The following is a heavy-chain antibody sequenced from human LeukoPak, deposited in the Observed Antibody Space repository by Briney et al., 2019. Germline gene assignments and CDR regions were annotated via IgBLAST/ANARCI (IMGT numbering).Heavy chain of an antibody. J-gene: IGHJ4*02. CDR3: ARGRFVTYYYGSGSYFFDY. V-gene: IGHV4-34*01. CDR1: GFTFSSYG. D-gene: IGHD3-10*01. Sequence: GSLRLSCAASGFTFSSYGMSWIRQPPGKGLEWIGEVNHSGSTNYNPSLKSRVTISVDTSKNQFSLKLSSVTAADTAVYYCARGRFVTYYYGSGSYFFDYWGQGTLVTVSS. CDR2: VNHSGST.